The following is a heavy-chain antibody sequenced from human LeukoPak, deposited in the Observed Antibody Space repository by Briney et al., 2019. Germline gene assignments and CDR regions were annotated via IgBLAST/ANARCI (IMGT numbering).Heavy chain of an antibody. J-gene: IGHJ4*02. Sequence: SETLSLTCTVSGGSISSGGYYWSWIRQPPGKGLEWIGYIYHSGSTNYNPSLKSRVTISVDTSKNRFSLNMRSVTAADTAVYYCARDADTSMAWYYWGQGTLVTVSS. CDR1: GGSISSGGYY. CDR2: IYHSGST. V-gene: IGHV4-30-2*01. CDR3: ARDADTSMAWYY. D-gene: IGHD5-18*01.